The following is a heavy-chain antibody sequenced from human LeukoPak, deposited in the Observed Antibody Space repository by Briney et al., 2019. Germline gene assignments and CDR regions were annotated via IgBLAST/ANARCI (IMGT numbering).Heavy chain of an antibody. V-gene: IGHV5-51*01. CDR3: ARPXPXGRXYSYGYLPDY. D-gene: IGHD5-18*01. J-gene: IGHJ4*02. CDR1: GYSFTSYW. Sequence: GESLQISCKGSGYSFTSYWIGWVRQMPGKGLEWMGIIYPGDSDTRYSPSFQGQVTISADKSISTAYLQWSSLKASDTAMYYCARPXPXGRXYSYGYLPDYWGQGTLVTVSS. CDR2: IYPGDSDT.